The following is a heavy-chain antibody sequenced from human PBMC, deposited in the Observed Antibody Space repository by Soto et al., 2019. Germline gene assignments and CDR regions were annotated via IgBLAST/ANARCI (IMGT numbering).Heavy chain of an antibody. D-gene: IGHD2-15*01. V-gene: IGHV4-4*02. Sequence: SETLSLTCAVSGGSVESSSCWSWVRQAPGKGLEWIGEIYHSGTFNYNPSLASRVSVSVDKSTNQVSLNLNSVTAAGTAVYYCVRSVPAATWAYNGMDVWGQGTTVTVSS. CDR1: GGSVESSSC. CDR3: VRSVPAATWAYNGMDV. J-gene: IGHJ6*02. CDR2: IYHSGTF.